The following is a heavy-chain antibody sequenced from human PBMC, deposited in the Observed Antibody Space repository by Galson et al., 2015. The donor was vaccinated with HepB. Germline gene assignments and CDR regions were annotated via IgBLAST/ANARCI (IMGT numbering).Heavy chain of an antibody. CDR1: GFTFSIYW. J-gene: IGHJ4*02. Sequence: SLRLSCAASGFTFSIYWMSWVRQAPGKGLEWVANIKGDGSEKYYVDSVKGRFTIFRDNVKNSLYLHMNSLRVEDTAAYYCARDDRFGWQTDYWGQGILVTGSS. V-gene: IGHV3-7*03. CDR2: IKGDGSEK. CDR3: ARDDRFGWQTDY. D-gene: IGHD5-18*01.